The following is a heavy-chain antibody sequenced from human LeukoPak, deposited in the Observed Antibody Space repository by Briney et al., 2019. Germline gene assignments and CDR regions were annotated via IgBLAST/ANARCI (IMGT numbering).Heavy chain of an antibody. Sequence: PGGSLRLSCVSSGFTFSSYWMTWVRQVPGKGLEWVANIRQGGNENYYADSVEGRFTISRDNAKNSLLLQMDSLRVEDTAVYYCARVGSWELQRVFDSWGQGTLVTVSS. CDR2: IRQGGNEN. V-gene: IGHV3-7*01. CDR1: GFTFSSYW. J-gene: IGHJ4*02. CDR3: ARVGSWELQRVFDS. D-gene: IGHD1-26*01.